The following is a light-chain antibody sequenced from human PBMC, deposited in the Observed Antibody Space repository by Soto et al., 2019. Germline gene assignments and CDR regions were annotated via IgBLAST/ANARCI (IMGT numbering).Light chain of an antibody. V-gene: IGKV1-12*01. CDR1: QDIRNK. CDR3: QPASSFPPT. Sequence: IQRRQLPSSLSASVRDRVVIICRTSQDIRNKLGWYQQKPGKAPKIMIYAAYSLQGGVTSRFSGSGSGTEFTLTISSLQPEDFATYYCQPASSFPPTVGPVTRLEIK. CDR2: AAY. J-gene: IGKJ5*01.